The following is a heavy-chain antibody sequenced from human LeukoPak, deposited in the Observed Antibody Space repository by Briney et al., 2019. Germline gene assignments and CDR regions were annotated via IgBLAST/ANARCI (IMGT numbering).Heavy chain of an antibody. CDR3: ARDADGYLDY. CDR1: GGSIRTHY. CDR2: IYQSVNT. J-gene: IGHJ4*02. V-gene: IGHV4-59*11. D-gene: IGHD3-22*01. Sequence: PSETLSLTCTVSGGSIRTHYWGWIRQPPGKGLEWIAYIYQSVNTNYNPSLKSRVTMSVDTSKNQFSLKLSSVTAADTAVYYCARDADGYLDYWGQGTLVTVSS.